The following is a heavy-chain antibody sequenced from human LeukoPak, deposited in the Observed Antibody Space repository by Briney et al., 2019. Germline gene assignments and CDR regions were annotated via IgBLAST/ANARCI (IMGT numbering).Heavy chain of an antibody. CDR3: ARARVYQLLVSSFAFAI. CDR2: IYYSGST. CDR1: GGSISSYY. J-gene: IGHJ3*02. V-gene: IGHV4-59*01. D-gene: IGHD2-2*01. Sequence: PSETLSLTCTVSGGSISSYYLSWIRQPPGKGLEWIGYIYYSGSTNYNPSLKSRVTISVDTSKNQFSLKLSSVTAADTAVYYCARARVYQLLVSSFAFAIWGQGTMVTVSS.